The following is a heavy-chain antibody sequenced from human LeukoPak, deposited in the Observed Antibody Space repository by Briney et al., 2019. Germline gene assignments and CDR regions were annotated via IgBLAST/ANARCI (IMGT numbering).Heavy chain of an antibody. D-gene: IGHD4-17*01. CDR3: ARAYADQTDYFDY. V-gene: IGHV4-59*01. J-gene: IGHJ4*02. CDR2: IYYSGST. CDR1: GGSISNSY. Sequence: SETLSLTCTVSGGSISNSYWSWIRQPPGKGLEWIAFIYYSGSTNYSPSLKSRVTISVDTSTNQFSLKLSSVTAADTAIYYCARAYADQTDYFDYWGQGTLVTVSS.